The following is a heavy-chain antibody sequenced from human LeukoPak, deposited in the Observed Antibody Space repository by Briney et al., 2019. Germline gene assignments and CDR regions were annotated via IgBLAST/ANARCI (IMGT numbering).Heavy chain of an antibody. V-gene: IGHV3-33*01. Sequence: PGGSLRLSCTASGFTFSDYGMHWVRQAPRKGLEWVAVIWYDGSNKYYADSVKGRFTISRDNSKNTLYLQMNSLRAEDTAVYYCARGDGPDRYYYYGMDVWGQGTTVTVSS. CDR1: GFTFSDYG. CDR3: ARGDGPDRYYYYGMDV. J-gene: IGHJ6*02. CDR2: IWYDGSNK. D-gene: IGHD2-21*01.